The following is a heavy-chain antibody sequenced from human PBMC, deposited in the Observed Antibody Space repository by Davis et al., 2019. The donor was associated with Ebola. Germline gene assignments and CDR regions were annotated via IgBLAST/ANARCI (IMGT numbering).Heavy chain of an antibody. CDR1: GYTFTRSA. J-gene: IGHJ6*04. CDR3: VHYYYGLDV. CDR2: INTNTGNP. V-gene: IGHV7-4-1*02. Sequence: AASVTVSCKASGYTFTRSAMHWVRQAPGQGLAWMGWINTNTGNPTYAQGFTGRFVFSLDTSVSTAYLQISSLQAEDTAMYYCVHYYYGLDVWGTGTTVTVSS.